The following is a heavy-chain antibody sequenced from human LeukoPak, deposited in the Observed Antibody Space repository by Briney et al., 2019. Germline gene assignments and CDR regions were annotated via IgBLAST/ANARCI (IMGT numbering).Heavy chain of an antibody. CDR1: GGSFSGYY. CDR2: INHSGST. Sequence: SETLSLTCAVYGGSFSGYYWSWIRQPPGKGLEWIGEINHSGSTNYNPSLKSRVTISVDTSKNQFSLKLSSVTAADTAVYYCARHVRYDSSGQRFFDYWGQGTLVTVSS. J-gene: IGHJ4*02. D-gene: IGHD3-22*01. CDR3: ARHVRYDSSGQRFFDY. V-gene: IGHV4-34*01.